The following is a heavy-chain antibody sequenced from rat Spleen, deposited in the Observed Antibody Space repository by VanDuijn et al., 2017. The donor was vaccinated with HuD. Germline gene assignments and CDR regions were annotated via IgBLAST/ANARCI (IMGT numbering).Heavy chain of an antibody. Sequence: EVQLVESGGGLVQPERSMKLSCAASGFTFTNYDMAWVRQAPKKGLEWVATILYDDNNIFYRDSVKGRFTITRDNAKSTLYLQMDSLKSEDTATYYCARHPQLGTFWYFDFCGPGTMVTVSS. V-gene: IGHV5-7*01. CDR2: ILYDDNNI. D-gene: IGHD3-4*01. CDR1: GFTFTNYD. CDR3: ARHPQLGTFWYFDF. J-gene: IGHJ1*01.